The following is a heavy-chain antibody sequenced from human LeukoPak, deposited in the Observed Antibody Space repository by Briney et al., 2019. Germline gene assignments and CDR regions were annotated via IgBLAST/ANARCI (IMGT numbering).Heavy chain of an antibody. Sequence: GRSLRLSCAASGFTFSSYGMHWVRQAPGKGLEWVAVIWYDGSNKYYADSVKGRFTISRDNSKNTLYLQMNGLRAEDTAVYYCARSSEIAAPFDPWGQGTLVTVSS. CDR3: ARSSEIAAPFDP. J-gene: IGHJ5*02. CDR1: GFTFSSYG. V-gene: IGHV3-33*01. CDR2: IWYDGSNK. D-gene: IGHD3-10*01.